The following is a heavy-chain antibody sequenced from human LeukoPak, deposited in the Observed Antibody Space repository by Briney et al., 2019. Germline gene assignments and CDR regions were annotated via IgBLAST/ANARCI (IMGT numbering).Heavy chain of an antibody. V-gene: IGHV1-18*01. CDR1: GYTFTSYG. CDR3: ARESFPSYDSRGYYPNDAFDI. CDR2: ISAYNGNT. D-gene: IGHD3-22*01. Sequence: ASVTVSFKASGYTFTSYGISWVRQAPGQGLEGMGWISAYNGNTNYAHKLQGRVTMTTATSTSTAYMELRSLRSDDTAVYYCARESFPSYDSRGYYPNDAFDIWSQGTMVTVSS. J-gene: IGHJ3*02.